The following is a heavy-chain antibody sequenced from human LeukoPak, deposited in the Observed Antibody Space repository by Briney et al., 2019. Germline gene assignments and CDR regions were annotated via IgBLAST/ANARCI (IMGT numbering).Heavy chain of an antibody. V-gene: IGHV1-8*01. CDR1: GYSFTSYD. CDR2: MNPNSGNT. D-gene: IGHD2-2*01. Sequence: GASVKVSCKASGYSFTSYDINWVRQATGQGLEWMGWMNPNSGNTGYAQKFQGRVTMTRNTSISTAYMELSSLRSEDTAVYYCERVSGYCSSTSCPIDYWGQGTLVTVSS. J-gene: IGHJ4*02. CDR3: ERVSGYCSSTSCPIDY.